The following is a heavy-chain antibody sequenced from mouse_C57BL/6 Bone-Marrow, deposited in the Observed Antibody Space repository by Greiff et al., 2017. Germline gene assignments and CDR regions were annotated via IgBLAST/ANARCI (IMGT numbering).Heavy chain of an antibody. Sequence: QVQLQQPGAELVKPGASVKLSCKASGYTFTSYWMQWVKQRPGQGLEWIGEIDPSDSYTNYNQKFKGKATLTVDTSSSTAYMHPSSLTSKDSAVYYCARWDPWFAYGGQGTLVTVSA. CDR2: IDPSDSYT. V-gene: IGHV1-50*01. CDR3: ARWDPWFAY. CDR1: GYTFTSYW. J-gene: IGHJ3*01. D-gene: IGHD4-1*01.